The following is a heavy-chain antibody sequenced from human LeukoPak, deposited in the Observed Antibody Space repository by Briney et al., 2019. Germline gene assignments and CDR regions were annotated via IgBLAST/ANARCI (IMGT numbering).Heavy chain of an antibody. CDR3: ATPLDYFDSSGFHQGGD. J-gene: IGHJ4*02. CDR1: GFSFRSHW. V-gene: IGHV3-7*03. Sequence: PGGSLRLSCTASGFSFRSHWMTWVRQAPGKGLEWVANIKEDGSKKNYVDSVKGRFTVSRDNAKNSLYLQMHSLRAEDTAVYYCATPLDYFDSSGFHQGGDWGQGTLVTVSS. D-gene: IGHD3-22*01. CDR2: IKEDGSKK.